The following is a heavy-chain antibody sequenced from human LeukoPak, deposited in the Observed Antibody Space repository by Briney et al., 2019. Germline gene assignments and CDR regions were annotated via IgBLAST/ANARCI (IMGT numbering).Heavy chain of an antibody. V-gene: IGHV3-74*01. J-gene: IGHJ4*02. CDR1: GFTFSVYW. CDR3: VRLVAVPDAYFDY. CDR2: INSDGYST. D-gene: IGHD2-2*01. Sequence: PGGSLGLSCAASGFTFSVYWMHWVRQAPGKGLVWVSRINSDGYSTAYADSVKGRFTISRDNAKNTLYGQMNSLRAEDTAVYYCVRLVAVPDAYFDYWGQGTLVTVSS.